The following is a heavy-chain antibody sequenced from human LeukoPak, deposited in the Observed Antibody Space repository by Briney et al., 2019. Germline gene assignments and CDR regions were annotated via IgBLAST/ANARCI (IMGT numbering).Heavy chain of an antibody. Sequence: GGSLRLSCAASGFTFSSYGMHWVRQAPGKGLEWVTVIWYDGSNKYYADSVKGRFTISRDNSKNAVYLQMNNLRAEDTAVYYCARGYSSSSGVFDLWGQGTMVTVSS. V-gene: IGHV3-33*08. J-gene: IGHJ3*01. CDR2: IWYDGSNK. CDR1: GFTFSSYG. CDR3: ARGYSSSSGVFDL. D-gene: IGHD6-6*01.